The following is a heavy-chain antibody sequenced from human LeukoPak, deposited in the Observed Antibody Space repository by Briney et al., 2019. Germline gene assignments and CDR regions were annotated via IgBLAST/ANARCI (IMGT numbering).Heavy chain of an antibody. V-gene: IGHV3-74*01. J-gene: IGHJ4*02. Sequence: GGSLRLSCAASGFTFSGYWMHWVRQAPGKGLVWVARIKYDGSYTNYADSVKGRFAISRDNAKNTLYLQLNSLRAEDTAVYYCARGGLSDSSGYYLHWGQGTLVTVSS. CDR1: GFTFSGYW. D-gene: IGHD3-22*01. CDR3: ARGGLSDSSGYYLH. CDR2: IKYDGSYT.